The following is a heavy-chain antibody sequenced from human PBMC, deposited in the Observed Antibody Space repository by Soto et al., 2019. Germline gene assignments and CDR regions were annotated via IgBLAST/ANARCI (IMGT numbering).Heavy chain of an antibody. CDR1: GFSLSTSKVG. J-gene: IGHJ3*02. Sequence: QITLKESGPTLVKPTQTLTLTCTFSGFSLSTSKVGVGWIRQPPGKALEWLALIYWDDDKRYSPSLNNRLTITKDTSRYQVVLTITNMDPLDTATYYCAHTYPPAFDIWGQGTMVTVSS. CDR2: IYWDDDK. D-gene: IGHD3-16*01. CDR3: AHTYPPAFDI. V-gene: IGHV2-5*02.